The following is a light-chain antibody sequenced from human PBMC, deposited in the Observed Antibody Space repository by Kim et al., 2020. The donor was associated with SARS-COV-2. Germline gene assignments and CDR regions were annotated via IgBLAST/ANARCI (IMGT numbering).Light chain of an antibody. CDR2: DAS. Sequence: EIVLTQSPATLSLSPGERATLSCRASQSVGSYLAWYQQKPGQAPRLIMYDASSRAPGIPARFSGSGSVTHFTLTIYSLEPEDAAVYYCQQRTTWLTFGEGTKLEIK. V-gene: IGKV3-11*01. J-gene: IGKJ2*01. CDR3: QQRTTWLT. CDR1: QSVGSY.